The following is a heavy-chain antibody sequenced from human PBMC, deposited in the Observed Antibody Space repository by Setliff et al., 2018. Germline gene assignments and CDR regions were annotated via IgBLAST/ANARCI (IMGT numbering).Heavy chain of an antibody. V-gene: IGHV4-59*01. J-gene: IGHJ4*02. Sequence: PSETLSLTCTVSGGSISGYYWSWIRQPPGKGLERIGNIYYTGSPSYSPSLSSRGTISVDTSKNKFSLSLSSVTAADTAVYYCARGGYNGYAVFDDWGQGALVTVSS. CDR2: IYYTGSP. CDR3: ARGGYNGYAVFDD. D-gene: IGHD5-12*01. CDR1: GGSISGYY.